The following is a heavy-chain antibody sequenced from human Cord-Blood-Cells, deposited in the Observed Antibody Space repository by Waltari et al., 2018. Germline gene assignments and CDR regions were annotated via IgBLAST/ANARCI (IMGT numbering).Heavy chain of an antibody. CDR1: GFTVSSNY. CDR3: ARDRDSSSWYDY. J-gene: IGHJ4*02. Sequence: EVQLVESGGGLIQPGGSLRLSCAASGFTVSSNYMSWVRPAPGKGLEWVSVIYSGGSTYYADSVKGRFTISRDNSKNALYLQMNSLRAEDTAVYYCARDRDSSSWYDYWGQGTLVTVSS. V-gene: IGHV3-53*01. CDR2: IYSGGST. D-gene: IGHD6-13*01.